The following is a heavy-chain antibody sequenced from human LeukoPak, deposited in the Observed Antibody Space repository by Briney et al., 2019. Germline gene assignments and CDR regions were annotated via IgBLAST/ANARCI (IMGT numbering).Heavy chain of an antibody. D-gene: IGHD2-2*01. Sequence: SETLSLTCTVSGGSISDYYWNWIRQPPGKGLEWIGYIYYSGSTTYNPSLKSRVIMSVDTAKNQFSLKLRSVTAVDTAVYYCSRGDFCSSSNCYLRPMDVWGKGTTVTVSS. J-gene: IGHJ6*03. CDR1: GGSISDYY. CDR3: SRGDFCSSSNCYLRPMDV. V-gene: IGHV4-59*01. CDR2: IYYSGST.